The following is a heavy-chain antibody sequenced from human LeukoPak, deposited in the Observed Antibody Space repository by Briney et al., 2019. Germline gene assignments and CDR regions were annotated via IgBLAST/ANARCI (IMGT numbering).Heavy chain of an antibody. Sequence: SETLSLTCTVSGGSISSRSYYWGWIRQPPGKGLEWIGSIYYKGNTYLNPSLKSRVTISVDTSKNQFSLKLSSVTAADTAVYYCARDRTNPSGYSYLDYWGQGTLVTVSS. CDR3: ARDRTNPSGYSYLDY. CDR2: IYYKGNT. D-gene: IGHD5-18*01. J-gene: IGHJ4*02. V-gene: IGHV4-39*07. CDR1: GGSISSRSYY.